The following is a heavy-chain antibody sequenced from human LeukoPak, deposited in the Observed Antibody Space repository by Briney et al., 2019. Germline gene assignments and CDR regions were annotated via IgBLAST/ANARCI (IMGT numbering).Heavy chain of an antibody. CDR3: ARDSGSYFIWFDP. CDR1: GGSISSYY. CDR2: ISYSGST. Sequence: SETLSLTCTVSGGSISSYYWSWIRQPPGKGLEWIGYISYSGSTNYNPSLKSRVTISVDTSKNQFSLKLSSVTAADTAVYYCARDSGSYFIWFDPWGQGTLVTVSS. J-gene: IGHJ5*02. V-gene: IGHV4-59*12. D-gene: IGHD1-26*01.